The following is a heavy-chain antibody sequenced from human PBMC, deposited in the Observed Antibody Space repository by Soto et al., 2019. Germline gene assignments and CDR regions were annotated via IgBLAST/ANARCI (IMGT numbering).Heavy chain of an antibody. Sequence: ASVKVSCKASGYTFTSYDINWVRQATGQGLEWMGWMNPNSGNTGYAQEFQGRVTMTRNTSISTAYMELSSLRSEDTAVYYCARGEGSGYWYYYYMDVWGKGTTVTVSS. D-gene: IGHD3-3*01. CDR2: MNPNSGNT. CDR3: ARGEGSGYWYYYYMDV. CDR1: GYTFTSYD. V-gene: IGHV1-8*01. J-gene: IGHJ6*03.